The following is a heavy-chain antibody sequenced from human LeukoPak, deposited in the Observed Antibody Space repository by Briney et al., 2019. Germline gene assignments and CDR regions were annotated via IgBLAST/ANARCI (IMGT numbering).Heavy chain of an antibody. CDR2: IYTSGST. V-gene: IGHV4-4*07. D-gene: IGHD2-15*01. J-gene: IGHJ6*03. CDR3: ARDRYCSGGSCYSKYYYYYYMDV. Sequence: SETLSLTCTVSGGSISSYYWSWIRQPAGKGLEWIGRIYTSGSTNYNPSLKSRVTMSVDTSKNQFSLKLSSVTAADTAVYYCARDRYCSGGSCYSKYYYYYYMDVWGKGTTVTISS. CDR1: GGSISSYY.